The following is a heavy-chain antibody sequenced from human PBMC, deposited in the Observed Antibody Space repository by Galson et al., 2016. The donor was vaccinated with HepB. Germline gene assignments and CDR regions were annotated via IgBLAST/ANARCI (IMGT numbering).Heavy chain of an antibody. CDR3: ARGLTYSDFWTGYHYFDY. J-gene: IGHJ4*02. V-gene: IGHV4-59*01. CDR1: GGSIRSYS. D-gene: IGHD3-3*01. CDR2: MYYSGTT. Sequence: SETLSHTCTVSGGSIRSYSWTWIRQPPGKGLEWIGFMYYSGTTNYNPSLKSQVTTPVDTSKNQFSLKLTSVTAADTAVYYCARGLTYSDFWTGYHYFDYWGQGTLVTVSS.